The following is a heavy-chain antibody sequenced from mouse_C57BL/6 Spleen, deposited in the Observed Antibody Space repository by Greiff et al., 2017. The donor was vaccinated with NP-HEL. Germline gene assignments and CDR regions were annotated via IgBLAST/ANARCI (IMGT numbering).Heavy chain of an antibody. Sequence: QVQLQQPGAELVKPGASVKLSCKASGYTFTSYWMQWVKQRPGQGLEWIGEIDPSDSYTNYNQKFKGKATLTVDTSSSTAYMQLSSLTSEDSAVYYCAGGGNYFQFAYWGQGTLVTVSA. V-gene: IGHV1-50*01. D-gene: IGHD2-1*01. CDR1: GYTFTSYW. CDR3: AGGGNYFQFAY. J-gene: IGHJ3*01. CDR2: IDPSDSYT.